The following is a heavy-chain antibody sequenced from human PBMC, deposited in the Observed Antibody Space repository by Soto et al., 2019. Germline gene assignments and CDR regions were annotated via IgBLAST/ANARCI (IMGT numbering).Heavy chain of an antibody. D-gene: IGHD2-2*01. V-gene: IGHV4-31*03. Sequence: QVQLQESGPGLVKPSQTLSLTCTVSGGSISSGGYYWSWIRQHPGKGLEWIRYIYYSGSTYYNPSLKSRVTISVDTSKNQFSLKLNSVTAADTAVYYCARSSTSANYFDYWGQGTLVTVSS. CDR3: ARSSTSANYFDY. CDR2: IYYSGST. CDR1: GGSISSGGYY. J-gene: IGHJ4*02.